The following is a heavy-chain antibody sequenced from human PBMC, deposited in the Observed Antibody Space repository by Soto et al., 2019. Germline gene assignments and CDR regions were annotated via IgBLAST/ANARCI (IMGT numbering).Heavy chain of an antibody. Sequence: QVQLVQSGAEEKKPGASVKVSCKASGYTFTRYAMHWLRQAPGQRLEWMGWINAGNGNTKYSQKFQGRVTITRDTCARTAYMELSSPRSEDTAVYYCASRWVVVTAPAYWDQGTLVTVSS. CDR3: ASRWVVVTAPAY. CDR2: INAGNGNT. J-gene: IGHJ1*01. D-gene: IGHD2-21*02. CDR1: GYTFTRYA. V-gene: IGHV1-3*05.